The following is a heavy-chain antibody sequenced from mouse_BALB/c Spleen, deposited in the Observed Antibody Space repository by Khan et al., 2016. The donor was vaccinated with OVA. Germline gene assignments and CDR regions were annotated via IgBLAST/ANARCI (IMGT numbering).Heavy chain of an antibody. CDR3: ARSSDRYAFVY. J-gene: IGHJ3*01. Sequence: VQLQQSGPSLVKPSQTLSLTCSVTGDSITSGYWNWIRKFPGNKLEYMGYIIYTGYTYYNPSLKSRISITRHTSKNQYYLQRNSETDEDTATYYGARSSDRYAFVYWGQGTLVTVSA. CDR2: IIYTGYT. V-gene: IGHV3-8*02. CDR1: GDSITSGY. D-gene: IGHD2-14*01.